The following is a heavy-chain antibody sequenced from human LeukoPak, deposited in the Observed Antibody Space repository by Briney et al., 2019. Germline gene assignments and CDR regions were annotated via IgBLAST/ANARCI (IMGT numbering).Heavy chain of an antibody. V-gene: IGHV3-21*01. CDR3: AKDLLRYSYGFPKTNFDY. CDR1: GFTFSSYS. D-gene: IGHD5-18*01. Sequence: PGGSLRLSCAASGFTFSSYSMNWVRQAPGKGLEWVSSISSSSSYIYYADSVEGRFTISRDNAKNSLYLQMNSLRAEDTAVYYCAKDLLRYSYGFPKTNFDYWGQGTLVTVSS. CDR2: ISSSSSYI. J-gene: IGHJ4*02.